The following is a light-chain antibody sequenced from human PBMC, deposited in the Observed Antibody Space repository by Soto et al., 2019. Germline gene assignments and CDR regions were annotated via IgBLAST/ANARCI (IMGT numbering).Light chain of an antibody. CDR1: QSINSY. Sequence: DIQMTQSPYSLSASVGDRVTITCRASQSINSYLNWYQQKPGKAPELLIYSASSLQSGVPSRFSGSGSGTDFTLTISSLQPEDFATYYCQQSYKTPRTFGQGTKVEMK. CDR2: SAS. CDR3: QQSYKTPRT. J-gene: IGKJ1*01. V-gene: IGKV1-39*01.